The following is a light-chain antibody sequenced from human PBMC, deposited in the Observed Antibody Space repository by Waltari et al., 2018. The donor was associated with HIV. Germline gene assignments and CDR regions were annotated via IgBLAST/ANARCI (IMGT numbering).Light chain of an antibody. CDR3: LAWDDSLSVWL. CDR1: NNNLGHQG. CDR2: RNK. J-gene: IGLJ3*02. Sequence: QAGLTQPPSVSQALGQTATLTCTGNNNNLGHQGAAWLKHHRGTPPKLLTSRNKSRPHGIPGRVSASTSGNTASLTIADLQSEDEADYFCLAWDDSLSVWLFGGGTHLTVL. V-gene: IGLV10-54*04.